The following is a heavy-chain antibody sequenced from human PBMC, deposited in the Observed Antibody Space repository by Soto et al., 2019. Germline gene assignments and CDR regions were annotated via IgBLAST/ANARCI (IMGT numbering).Heavy chain of an antibody. J-gene: IGHJ4*02. D-gene: IGHD7-27*01. CDR1: GFSLSTSGMG. V-gene: IGHV2-5*02. Sequence: ASGPTLVNPTQTLTLTCTFSGFSLSTSGMGVGWIRQPPGKALEWLALIYWDDDKRYSPSLESRLTITKDTSKNQVVLTMTNMDPVDTATYFCAHRLTNWDVFDYWGQGTLVTVSS. CDR2: IYWDDDK. CDR3: AHRLTNWDVFDY.